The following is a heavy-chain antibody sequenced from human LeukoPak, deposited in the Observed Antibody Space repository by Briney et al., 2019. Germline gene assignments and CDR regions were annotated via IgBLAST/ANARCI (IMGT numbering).Heavy chain of an antibody. Sequence: ASVKVSCKASGYTFTGYYMHWVRQAPGQGLEWMGRINPNSGGTNYAQKFQGRVTMTRDTSISTAYMGLSRLRSDDTAVYYCARDGGNYYDSSGYYFLYYFDYWGQGTLVTVSS. V-gene: IGHV1-2*06. J-gene: IGHJ4*02. CDR2: INPNSGGT. CDR3: ARDGGNYYDSSGYYFLYYFDY. D-gene: IGHD3-22*01. CDR1: GYTFTGYY.